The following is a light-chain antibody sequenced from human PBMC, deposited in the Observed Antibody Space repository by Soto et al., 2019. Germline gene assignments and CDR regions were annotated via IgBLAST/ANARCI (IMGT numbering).Light chain of an antibody. CDR2: EAS. CDR3: QQYKSYSWT. Sequence: DIQMTQSPSTLSASVGDRGTLTFRASQSISGWLAWYQQKPGKAPKLLIYEASNLDSGVPSRFSGSGSGTEFTFSISSLQPDDFATYYCQQYKSYSWTFGQGTKVDI. CDR1: QSISGW. J-gene: IGKJ1*01. V-gene: IGKV1-5*01.